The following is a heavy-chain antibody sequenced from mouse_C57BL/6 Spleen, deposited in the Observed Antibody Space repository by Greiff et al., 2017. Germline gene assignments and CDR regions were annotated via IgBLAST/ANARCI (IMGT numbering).Heavy chain of an antibody. V-gene: IGHV2-2*02. CDR1: GFSLTSYG. D-gene: IGHD4-1*01. CDR3: ARSPRAGYYAMDY. Sequence: QVQLQQSGPGLVQPSQTLSITCTVSGFSLTSYGVHWVRQSPGKGLEWLGVIWSGGSTDYNAAFISRLSISKDNSKSHVFSKMNSLRANDAAIYYCARSPRAGYYAMDYWGQGTSVTVSS. J-gene: IGHJ4*01. CDR2: IWSGGST.